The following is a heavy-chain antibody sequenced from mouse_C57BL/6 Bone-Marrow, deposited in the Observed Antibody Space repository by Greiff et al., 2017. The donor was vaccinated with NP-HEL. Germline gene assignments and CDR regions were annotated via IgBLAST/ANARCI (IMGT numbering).Heavy chain of an antibody. CDR3: AGFYGYDVGYFDV. J-gene: IGHJ1*03. V-gene: IGHV1-54*01. Sequence: VQLVESGAELVRPGPSVKVSCKASGYAFTNYLIEWVKQRPGQGLEWIGVINPGSGGTNYNEKFKGKATLTADKSSSTAYMQLSSLTSEDSAVYFCAGFYGYDVGYFDVWGTGTTVTVSS. CDR2: INPGSGGT. D-gene: IGHD2-2*01. CDR1: GYAFTNYL.